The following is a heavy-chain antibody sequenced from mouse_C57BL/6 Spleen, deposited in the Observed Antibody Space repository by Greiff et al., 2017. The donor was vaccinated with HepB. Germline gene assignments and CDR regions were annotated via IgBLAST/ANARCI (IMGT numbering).Heavy chain of an antibody. D-gene: IGHD2-1*01. J-gene: IGHJ4*01. CDR2: IDPSDSYT. Sequence: VQLQQPGAELVMPGASVKLSCKASGYTFTSYWMHWVKQRPGQGLEWIGAIDPSDSYTNYNQKFKGKSTLTVDKSSSTAYMQLSSLTSEDSAVYYCARAGGNFYAMDDWGQGTSVTVSS. V-gene: IGHV1-69*01. CDR3: ARAGGNFYAMDD. CDR1: GYTFTSYW.